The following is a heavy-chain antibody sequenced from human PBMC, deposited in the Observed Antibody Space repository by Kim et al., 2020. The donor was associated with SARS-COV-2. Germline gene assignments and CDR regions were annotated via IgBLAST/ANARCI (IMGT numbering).Heavy chain of an antibody. CDR3: AGVGRYFDWSDFDF. Sequence: ASVKVSCKASGYTFTSYDINWVRQATGQGLEWMGWMNPNSGNTGYAQKFQGRVTMTRNTSISTAYMELSSLRSEDTAVYYCAGVGRYFDWSDFDFWGQGTLVTVSS. V-gene: IGHV1-8*01. J-gene: IGHJ4*02. CDR1: GYTFTSYD. CDR2: MNPNSGNT. D-gene: IGHD3-9*01.